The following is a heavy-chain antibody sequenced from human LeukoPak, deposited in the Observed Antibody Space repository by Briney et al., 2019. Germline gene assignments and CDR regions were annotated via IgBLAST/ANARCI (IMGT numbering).Heavy chain of an antibody. CDR1: GGSFSGYY. J-gene: IGHJ4*02. V-gene: IGHV4-34*01. D-gene: IGHD1-7*01. CDR2: INHSGST. Sequence: PSETLSLTCAVYGGSFSGYYWSWIRQPPGKGLEWIGEINHSGSTNYNPSLKSRVTISVDTSKNQFSLKLSSVTAADTAVYYCARLELREALDYWGQGTLVTVSS. CDR3: ARLELREALDY.